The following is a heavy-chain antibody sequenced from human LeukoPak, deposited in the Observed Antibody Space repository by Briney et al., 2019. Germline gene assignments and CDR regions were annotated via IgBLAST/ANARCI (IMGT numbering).Heavy chain of an antibody. CDR3: AKEDTAGYFDY. D-gene: IGHD5-18*01. Sequence: PGGSLRLFCAAWGFTFRSYAMSWVRQAPGKGLEGVSAISGSGGSTFYAVSVKGRFNISRDNSKNTLYLQMNSLRAEDTAVYYCAKEDTAGYFDYWGQGTLVTVSS. J-gene: IGHJ4*02. CDR2: ISGSGGST. V-gene: IGHV3-23*01. CDR1: GFTFRSYA.